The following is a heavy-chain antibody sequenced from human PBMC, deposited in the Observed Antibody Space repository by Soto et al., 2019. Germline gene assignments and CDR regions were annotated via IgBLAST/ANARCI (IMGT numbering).Heavy chain of an antibody. J-gene: IGHJ5*02. D-gene: IGHD2-8*01. CDR3: ARALYFSNGVCDGGFDP. V-gene: IGHV4-31*03. Sequence: QVQLQESGPGLVKPSQTLSLTCSVSGGSISSDDLYWSWIRQHPGKGLEWIGYVSYSGSTYRNPSLEGRVSMSVDTSKKLFALRLSSVTAADTAVYYCARALYFSNGVCDGGFDPWGQGTLVTVSS. CDR1: GGSISSDDLY. CDR2: VSYSGST.